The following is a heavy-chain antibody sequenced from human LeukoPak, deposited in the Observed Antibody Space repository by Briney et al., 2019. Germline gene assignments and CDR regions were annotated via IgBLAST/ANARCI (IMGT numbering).Heavy chain of an antibody. CDR1: GYTFTSYG. J-gene: IGHJ5*02. Sequence: ASVKVSCKASGYTFTSYGISWVRQAPGQGLEWMGWISAYNGNTNYAQKLQGRVTMTTDTSTSTAYMELRSLRSDDTAVYYCASDPSRTIFVVVSSHNWFDPWGQGTLVTVSS. V-gene: IGHV1-18*01. CDR2: ISAYNGNT. D-gene: IGHD3-3*01. CDR3: ASDPSRTIFVVVSSHNWFDP.